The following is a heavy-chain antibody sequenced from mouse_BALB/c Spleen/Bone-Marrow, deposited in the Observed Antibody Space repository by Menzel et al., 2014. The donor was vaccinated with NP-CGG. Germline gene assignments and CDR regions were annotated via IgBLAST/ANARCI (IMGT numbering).Heavy chain of an antibody. CDR2: IWGDGST. D-gene: IGHD2-4*01. Sequence: VQLQQSGPGLVAPSQSLSITCTVSGFSLTGYGVSWVRQPPGKGLEWLGMIWGDGSTDYNSALKSRLNISKDNSKCQVFLKMNSLQTDDTARYYCARDSFLITRALDFWGQGTSVTVSS. J-gene: IGHJ4*01. CDR1: GFSLTGYG. V-gene: IGHV2-6-7*01. CDR3: ARDSFLITRALDF.